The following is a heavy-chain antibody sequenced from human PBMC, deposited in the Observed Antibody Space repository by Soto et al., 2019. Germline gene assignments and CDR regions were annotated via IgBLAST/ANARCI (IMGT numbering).Heavy chain of an antibody. Sequence: LSLTCAASGFTFSSYSMNWVRQAPGKGLEWVSYISSSSSTIYYADSVKGRFTISRDNAKNSLYLQMNSLRAEDTAVYYCARDMDYYGSVVYFDYWGQGTLVTVSS. D-gene: IGHD3-10*01. CDR2: ISSSSSTI. CDR1: GFTFSSYS. J-gene: IGHJ4*02. V-gene: IGHV3-48*01. CDR3: ARDMDYYGSVVYFDY.